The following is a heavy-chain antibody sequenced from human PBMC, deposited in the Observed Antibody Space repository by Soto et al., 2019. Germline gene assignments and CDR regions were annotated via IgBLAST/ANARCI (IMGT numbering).Heavy chain of an antibody. CDR2: ISHDGSNK. CDR1: GFAFSSYA. Sequence: VQLMESGGGLVQSGGSLRLSCEASGFAFSSYAMNWVRQVPGKGLEWVAVISHDGSNKYYPDSVKGRFTISRDNSMNTLYLQMNSLTVEDTAVYYCAREFGLSAGGSTRGYFLHWGQGTQVTVSA. V-gene: IGHV3-30-3*01. CDR3: AREFGLSAGGSTRGYFLH. J-gene: IGHJ1*01. D-gene: IGHD1-26*01.